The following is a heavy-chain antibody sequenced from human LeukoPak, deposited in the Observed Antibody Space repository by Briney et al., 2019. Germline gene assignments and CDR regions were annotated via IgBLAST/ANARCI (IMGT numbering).Heavy chain of an antibody. J-gene: IGHJ4*02. D-gene: IGHD5-18*01. CDR2: IYAGDSDT. CDR3: ARQTYSYAPFDY. Sequence: GVSLQISCQGSGYSFSSYWIGWVRQMPGKGLEWMGIIYAGDSDTRYSPSFQGQVTISADKSIATAYLQWTSPKASDTAMYYCARQTYSYAPFDYWGQGTLVTVSS. V-gene: IGHV5-51*01. CDR1: GYSFSSYW.